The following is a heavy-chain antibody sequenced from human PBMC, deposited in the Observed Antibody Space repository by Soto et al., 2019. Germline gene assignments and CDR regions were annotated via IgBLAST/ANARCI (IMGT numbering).Heavy chain of an antibody. CDR2: ISSSGSTI. J-gene: IGHJ4*02. CDR3: ARAAVTTFGLFDY. CDR1: GFTFSDYY. D-gene: IGHD4-17*01. V-gene: IGHV3-11*01. Sequence: VGSLRLSCAASGFTFSDYYMSWIRQAPGKGLEWVSYISSSGSTIYYADSVKGRFTISRDNAKNSLYLQMNSLRAEDTAVYYCARAAVTTFGLFDYWGQGTLVTVSS.